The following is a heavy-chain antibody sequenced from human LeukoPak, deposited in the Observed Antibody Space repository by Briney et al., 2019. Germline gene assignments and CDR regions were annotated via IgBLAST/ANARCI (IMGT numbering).Heavy chain of an antibody. CDR2: MNPNSGNT. CDR3: ASRDGYGGSNY. V-gene: IGHV1-8*02. Sequence: GASVKVSCKASGYTFTSYAINWVRQAPGQGLEWMGWMNPNSGNTGYAQQFQGRVTMTRNTSISTAYMELSSLRSEDTAVYYCASRDGYGGSNYWGQGTLVTVSS. CDR1: GYTFTSYA. D-gene: IGHD5-12*01. J-gene: IGHJ4*02.